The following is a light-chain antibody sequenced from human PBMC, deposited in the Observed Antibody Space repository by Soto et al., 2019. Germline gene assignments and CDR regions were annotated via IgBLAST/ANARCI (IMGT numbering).Light chain of an antibody. CDR3: QQTYTTPRT. J-gene: IGKJ1*01. Sequence: DTQMTQSPSSLSASVGDRISITCRASQTVSTYLNWYQQKPGKAPTLLISATSTLQSGVPSRFSGSGSGTEFTLTITSLQPEDFATYYCQQTYTTPRTFGHGTKVAIK. V-gene: IGKV1-39*01. CDR2: ATS. CDR1: QTVSTY.